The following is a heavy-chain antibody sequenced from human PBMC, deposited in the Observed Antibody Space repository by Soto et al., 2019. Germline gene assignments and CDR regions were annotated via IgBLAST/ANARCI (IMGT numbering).Heavy chain of an antibody. V-gene: IGHV3-23*01. CDR1: GFTFTNYA. J-gene: IGHJ5*02. Sequence: GGSLRLSCAASGFTFTNYAMTWVRQSPGKGLQWVSGISATGGLKYYADSVQGRFTISRDNSKNTLYLQMDNLRDEDTAIYYCAREVGAPSGWLDHWGQGTQVTISS. CDR3: AREVGAPSGWLDH. CDR2: ISATGGLK. D-gene: IGHD1-26*01.